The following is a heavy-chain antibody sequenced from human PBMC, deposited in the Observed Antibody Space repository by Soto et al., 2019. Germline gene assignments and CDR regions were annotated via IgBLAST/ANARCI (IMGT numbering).Heavy chain of an antibody. D-gene: IGHD6-25*01. J-gene: IGHJ4*02. V-gene: IGHV4-39*01. CDR3: AGILLPPSRLSGLDS. CDR1: GGSIGSSDYY. CDR2: ISYLGTT. Sequence: SETLSLTCTVSGGSIGSSDYYWGWIRQPPEKGLEGIGNISYLGTTNYNPSIRSRVTISADMYKNQFYLRLNSVTASDTPVYYFAGILLPPSRLSGLDSWGRGTRVTVSS.